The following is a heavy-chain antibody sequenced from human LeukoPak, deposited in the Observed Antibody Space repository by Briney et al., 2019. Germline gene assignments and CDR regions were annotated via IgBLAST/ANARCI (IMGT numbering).Heavy chain of an antibody. J-gene: IGHJ4*02. CDR1: GGSISSSSYY. CDR2: IYYSGNT. Sequence: SETLSLTCTVSGGSISSSSYYWGWVRQPPGKGLEWIGSIYYSGNTYYNPSLKSRVTISVDTSKNQFSLKLSSVTAADTAVYYCASSGSHRTPGKYWGQGTLVTVSS. V-gene: IGHV4-39*01. CDR3: ASSGSHRTPGKY. D-gene: IGHD1-26*01.